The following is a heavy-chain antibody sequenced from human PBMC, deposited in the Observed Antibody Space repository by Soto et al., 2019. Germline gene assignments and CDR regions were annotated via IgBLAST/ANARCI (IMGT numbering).Heavy chain of an antibody. CDR2: INSDGSST. Sequence: WGSLRLSCAASGFTFSSYWMHWVRQAPGKWLVWFSRINSDGSSTRYADSVKGRFTISRDNAKNMLDLQMNNPRPEDTAVDYGARVASSGYYDSSGYYPFDYWGQGTLVTVSS. CDR1: GFTFSSYW. V-gene: IGHV3-74*01. CDR3: ARVASSGYYDSSGYYPFDY. D-gene: IGHD3-22*01. J-gene: IGHJ4*02.